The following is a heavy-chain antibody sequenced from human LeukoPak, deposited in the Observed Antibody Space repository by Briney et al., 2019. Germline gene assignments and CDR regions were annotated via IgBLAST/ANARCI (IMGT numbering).Heavy chain of an antibody. Sequence: GGSLRLSCAASGFTFSRYAMSWFRQAPGKGLEWVSAISGSGGTTYYADSVKGRFTISRDNSKNTLYLQINSLRAEDTAVYYCARGPPLYYYDISGLIDYWGQGTLVTVSS. CDR2: ISGSGGTT. J-gene: IGHJ4*02. D-gene: IGHD3-22*01. CDR3: ARGPPLYYYDISGLIDY. V-gene: IGHV3-23*01. CDR1: GFTFSRYA.